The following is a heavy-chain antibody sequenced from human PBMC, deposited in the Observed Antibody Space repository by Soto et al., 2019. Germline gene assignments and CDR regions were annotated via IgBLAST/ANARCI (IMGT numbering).Heavy chain of an antibody. J-gene: IGHJ6*02. Sequence: SETLSLTCTVSGGPVSSGSYYWTWIRQPPGKGLKWTGYIYYSGSTNYNPSLKSRVTISVDTSKNQFSLKLSSVTAADTAVYYCARIDYSTLYYYYYGMDVWGQGTTGTVSS. CDR1: GGPVSSGSYY. CDR2: IYYSGST. V-gene: IGHV4-61*01. D-gene: IGHD4-4*01. CDR3: ARIDYSTLYYYYYGMDV.